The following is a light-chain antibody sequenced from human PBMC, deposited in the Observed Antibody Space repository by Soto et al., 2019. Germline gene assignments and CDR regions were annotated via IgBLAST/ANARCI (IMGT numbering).Light chain of an antibody. CDR3: SSYTSSSAPSAV. V-gene: IGLV2-14*01. CDR2: DVS. J-gene: IGLJ7*01. Sequence: QSVLTQPASVSGSPGQSITISCTGTSSDVGGYNYVSWYQQHPGKAPKLMIYDVSNRPSGVSNRFSGSKSGNTASLTISGLQAEDEADYFCSSYTSSSAPSAVFAGGTQLTVL. CDR1: SSDVGGYNY.